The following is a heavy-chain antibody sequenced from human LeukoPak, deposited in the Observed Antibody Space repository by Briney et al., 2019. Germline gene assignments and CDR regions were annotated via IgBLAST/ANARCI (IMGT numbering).Heavy chain of an antibody. J-gene: IGHJ4*02. CDR1: GFTFSSYA. CDR3: ARARDTAMVYFDY. Sequence: GGSLRLSCAASGFTFSSYAMHWVRQAPGKGLEWVAVISYVGSNKYYADSVKGRFTISRDNSKNTLYLQMNSLRAEDTAVYYCARARDTAMVYFDYWGQGTLVTVSS. CDR2: ISYVGSNK. V-gene: IGHV3-30*01. D-gene: IGHD5-18*01.